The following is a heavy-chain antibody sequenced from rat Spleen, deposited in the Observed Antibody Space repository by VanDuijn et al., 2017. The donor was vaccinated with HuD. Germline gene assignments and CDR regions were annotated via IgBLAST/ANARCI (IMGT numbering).Heavy chain of an antibody. CDR2: ISNDGSNT. D-gene: IGHD5-1*01. V-gene: IGHV5-29*01. CDR3: ARSNWDFDY. Sequence: EVQLVESGGGLVQPGRSLKLSCVASGFSFTNYGMAWVRQAPTKGLEWVATISNDGSNTYYRDSVKGRFIISRDDAKSTLYLQMNSLRSEDTATYYCARSNWDFDYWGHGVMVTVSS. J-gene: IGHJ2*01. CDR1: GFSFTNYG.